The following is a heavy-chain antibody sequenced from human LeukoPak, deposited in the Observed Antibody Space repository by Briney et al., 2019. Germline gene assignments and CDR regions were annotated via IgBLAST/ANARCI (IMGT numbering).Heavy chain of an antibody. V-gene: IGHV1-46*01. CDR1: GYTFTSYY. D-gene: IGHD6-6*01. Sequence: ASVKVSCKASGYTFTSYYMHWVRQAPGQGLEWMGIINPSGGSTSYAQKFQGGVTMTRDTSTSTAYMELSSLRSEDTAVYYCARDGGLIAAPFDYWGQGTLVTVSS. J-gene: IGHJ4*02. CDR2: INPSGGST. CDR3: ARDGGLIAAPFDY.